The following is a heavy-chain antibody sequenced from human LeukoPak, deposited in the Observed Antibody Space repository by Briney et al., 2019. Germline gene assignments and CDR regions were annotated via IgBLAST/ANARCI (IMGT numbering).Heavy chain of an antibody. J-gene: IGHJ4*02. CDR1: GFTLSNYV. CDR3: AAAERARGVIF. D-gene: IGHD3-10*01. CDR2: ISESGDYT. V-gene: IGHV3-23*01. Sequence: PGGFLRLSCAASGFTLSNYVMSWVRQAPGKGLEWVSGISESGDYTRNVDSVERRLFISRDNSKNTLYLQMSSPRVEDTAVYYCAAAERARGVIFWGQGTLVTVSS.